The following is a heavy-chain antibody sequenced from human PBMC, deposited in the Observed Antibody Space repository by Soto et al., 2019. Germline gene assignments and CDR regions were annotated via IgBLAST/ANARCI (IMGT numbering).Heavy chain of an antibody. J-gene: IGHJ4*02. Sequence: GSLRLSCAASGFTFSDYYMSWIRQVPGKGLEWVAYISGTSDSIPYADSVKGRSTISRDNAKNSLYLQMNSLRAEDTAVYYCARVAVITAAGTSDYWGQGTLVTVSS. CDR3: ARVAVITAAGTSDY. V-gene: IGHV3-11*06. CDR2: ISGTSDSI. CDR1: GFTFSDYY. D-gene: IGHD6-13*01.